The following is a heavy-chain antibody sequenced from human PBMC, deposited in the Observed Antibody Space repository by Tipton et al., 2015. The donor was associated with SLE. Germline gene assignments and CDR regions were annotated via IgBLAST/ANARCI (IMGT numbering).Heavy chain of an antibody. D-gene: IGHD3-10*01. CDR2: IYTSGST. V-gene: IGHV4-61*02. CDR1: GGSIRDYPYR. J-gene: IGHJ2*01. Sequence: TLSLTCSVSGGSIRDYPYRWAWIRQPAGKGLEWIGRIYTSGSTNYNPSLKSRVTISVDTSKNQFSLKLSSVTAADTAVYYCARDRRGWYFDLWGRGTLVTVSS. CDR3: ARDRRGWYFDL.